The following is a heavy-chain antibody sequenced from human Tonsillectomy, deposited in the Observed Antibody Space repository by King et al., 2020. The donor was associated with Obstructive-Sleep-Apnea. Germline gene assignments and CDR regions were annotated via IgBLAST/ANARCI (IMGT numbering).Heavy chain of an antibody. CDR2: IYWDDDK. D-gene: IGHD3-9*01. Sequence: TLKESGPTLVKPTQTLTLTCTFSGFSRSTSGVGVGWFRQPPGKALEWLALIYWDDDKRYSPSLKRRFTITKDTSKNQVVLTMTNMDPVDTATYYCAHTDYDILTGYYVSLDYWGQGTLVTVSS. V-gene: IGHV2-5*02. CDR3: AHTDYDILTGYYVSLDY. J-gene: IGHJ4*02. CDR1: GFSRSTSGVG.